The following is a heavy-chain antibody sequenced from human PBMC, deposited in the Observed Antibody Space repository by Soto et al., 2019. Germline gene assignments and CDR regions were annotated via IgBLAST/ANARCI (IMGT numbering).Heavy chain of an antibody. CDR1: GFTFSSYA. V-gene: IGHV3-23*01. Sequence: QPGGSLRLSCAASGFTFSSYAMSWVRQAPGKGLEWVSAISGSGGSTYYADSVKGRFTISRDNSKNTLYLQMNSLRAEDTAVYYCAPELLWFGELSRTPGYFDYWGQGTLVTVSS. CDR2: ISGSGGST. J-gene: IGHJ4*02. D-gene: IGHD3-10*01. CDR3: APELLWFGELSRTPGYFDY.